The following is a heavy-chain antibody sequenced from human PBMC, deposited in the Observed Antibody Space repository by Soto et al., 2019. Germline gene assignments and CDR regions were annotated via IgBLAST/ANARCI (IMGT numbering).Heavy chain of an antibody. CDR2: IYYSGST. V-gene: IGHV4-39*01. CDR1: GGSISSSSYY. Sequence: SETLSLTCTVSGGSISSSSYYWGWIRQPPGKELEWIGSIYYSGSTYYNPSLKSRVTISVDTSKNQFSLKLSSVTAADTAVYYCARNGDCSGGSCYSGPNWFDPWGQGTLVTVSS. D-gene: IGHD2-15*01. CDR3: ARNGDCSGGSCYSGPNWFDP. J-gene: IGHJ5*02.